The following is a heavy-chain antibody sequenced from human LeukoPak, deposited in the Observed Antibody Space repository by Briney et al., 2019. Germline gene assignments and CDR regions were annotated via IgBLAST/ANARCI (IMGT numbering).Heavy chain of an antibody. V-gene: IGHV4-34*01. J-gene: IGHJ5*02. CDR1: GGSFSGYY. Sequence: SETLSLTCAVYGGSFSGYYWSWIRQPPGKGLEWIGEINHSGSTNYNPSLKSRVTISVDTSQNQFSLKRSSVTAADTAVYYCARGSLDIVVVPANRFDPWGQGTLVTVSS. D-gene: IGHD2-2*03. CDR3: ARGSLDIVVVPANRFDP. CDR2: INHSGST.